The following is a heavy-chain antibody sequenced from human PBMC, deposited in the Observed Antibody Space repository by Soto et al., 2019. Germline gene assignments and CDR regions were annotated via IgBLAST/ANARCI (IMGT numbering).Heavy chain of an antibody. CDR1: GYTFTGYY. D-gene: IGHD6-6*01. CDR3: ARRRGSSSGVFDY. J-gene: IGHJ4*02. CDR2: INPNSGGT. V-gene: IGHV1-2*02. Sequence: WASVKVSCKASGYTFTGYYMHWVRQAPGQGLEWMGWINPNSGGTNYAQKFQGRVTMTRDTSISTAYMELSRLRSDDTAVYYCARRRGSSSGVFDYWGQGTLVTVSS.